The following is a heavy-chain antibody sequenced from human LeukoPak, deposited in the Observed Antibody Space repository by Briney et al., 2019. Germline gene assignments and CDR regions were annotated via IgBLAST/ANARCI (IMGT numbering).Heavy chain of an antibody. CDR2: ISYDGSNK. CDR3: AKDLVPAAIGNYYYGMDV. V-gene: IGHV3-30*18. J-gene: IGHJ6*02. Sequence: GRSLRLSCAASGFTFSSYGMHWVRQAPGKGLEWVAVISYDGSNKYYADSVKGRFTISRDNSKNTPYLQMNSLRAEDTAVYYCAKDLVPAAIGNYYYGMDVWGQGTTVTVSS. D-gene: IGHD2-2*01. CDR1: GFTFSSYG.